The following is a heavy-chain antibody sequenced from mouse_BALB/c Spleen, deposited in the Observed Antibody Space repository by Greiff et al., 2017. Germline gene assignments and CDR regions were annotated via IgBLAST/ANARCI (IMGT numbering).Heavy chain of an antibody. D-gene: IGHD1-3*01. CDR1: GISITTGNYR. J-gene: IGHJ4*01. CDR3: ARDGGKGAMDY. Sequence: VQLKESGPGLVKPSQTVSLTCTVTGISITTGNYRWSWIRQFPGNKLEWIGYIYYSGTITYNPSLTSRTTITRDTSKNQFFLEMNSLTAEDTATYYCARDGGKGAMDYWGQGTSVTVSS. CDR2: IYYSGTI. V-gene: IGHV3-5*02.